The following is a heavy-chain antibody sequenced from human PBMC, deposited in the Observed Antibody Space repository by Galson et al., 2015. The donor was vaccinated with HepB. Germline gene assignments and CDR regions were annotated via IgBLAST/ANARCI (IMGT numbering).Heavy chain of an antibody. Sequence: SLRLSCAASGFTFSSYGMHWVRQAPGKGLEWVAVISYDGSNKYYADSVKGRFTISRGNSKNTLYLQMNSLRAEDTAVYCCAKVPTPDYGDYSHDDYWGQGTLVTVSS. D-gene: IGHD4-17*01. CDR1: GFTFSSYG. V-gene: IGHV3-30*18. CDR2: ISYDGSNK. CDR3: AKVPTPDYGDYSHDDY. J-gene: IGHJ4*02.